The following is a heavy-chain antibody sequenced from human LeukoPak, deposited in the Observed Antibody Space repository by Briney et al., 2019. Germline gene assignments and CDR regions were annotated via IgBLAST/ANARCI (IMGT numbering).Heavy chain of an antibody. CDR1: EFTVSRNY. V-gene: IGHV3-53*01. CDR2: IFSNGNT. J-gene: IGHJ4*02. CDR3: TRDQMNY. Sequence: GGSLRLSCTASEFTVSRNYMLWVRQAPGKGLEWVSLIFSNGNTHYADSVKGRFTISRDTSKNTVSLQMNSLRVEDTAMYYCTRDQMNYWGQGTLVTVSS. D-gene: IGHD5-24*01.